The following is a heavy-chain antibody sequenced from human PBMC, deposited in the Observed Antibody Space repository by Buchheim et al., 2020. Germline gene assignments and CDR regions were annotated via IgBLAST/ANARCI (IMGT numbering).Heavy chain of an antibody. Sequence: QVQLQESGPGLVKPSQTLSVTCTVSGASISSGPYYWAWLRQHPGKGLEYLGYIYFTGSTYYNPSLESRFRTSVDPSMQQFSLEVRSVTAADTAVYYCARLRSVTYFDSWGPGTL. CDR2: IYFTGST. V-gene: IGHV4-31*03. CDR1: GASISSGPYY. D-gene: IGHD4-17*01. J-gene: IGHJ4*02. CDR3: ARLRSVTYFDS.